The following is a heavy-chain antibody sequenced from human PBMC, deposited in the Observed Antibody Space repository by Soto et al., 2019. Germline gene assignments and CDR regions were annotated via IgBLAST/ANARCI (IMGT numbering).Heavy chain of an antibody. D-gene: IGHD3-9*01. CDR2: ISSSGSTI. J-gene: IGHJ4*02. CDR1: GFTFSDYY. V-gene: IGHV3-11*01. CDR3: ARTMGRDTLNLDFDY. Sequence: GGSLRLSCAVSGFTFSDYYMSWIRQAPGKGLEWVSYISSSGSTIYYADSVKGRFIVSRDNVKNSLYLQMNSLRAEDTAVYYCARTMGRDTLNLDFDYWGQGTLVTVSS.